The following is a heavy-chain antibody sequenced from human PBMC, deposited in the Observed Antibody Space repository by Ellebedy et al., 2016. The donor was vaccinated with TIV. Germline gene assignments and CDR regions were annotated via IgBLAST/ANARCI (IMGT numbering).Heavy chain of an antibody. J-gene: IGHJ4*02. D-gene: IGHD3-3*01. CDR1: GYTFTNYN. V-gene: IGHV1-46*01. CDR2: INPSGGST. Sequence: AASVKVSCKPSGYTFTNYNMHWVRQAPGQGLEWMGMINPSGGSTTYALKFRGRVTMTKDTSTSTLNMELSSLRFEDTAVYYCARSLEWLPGDYWGQGTRVTVSS. CDR3: ARSLEWLPGDY.